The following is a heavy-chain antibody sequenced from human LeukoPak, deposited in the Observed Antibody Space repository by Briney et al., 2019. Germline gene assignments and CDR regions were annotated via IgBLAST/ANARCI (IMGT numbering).Heavy chain of an antibody. Sequence: GGSLRLSCAASGFTFSSYGMHWVRQAPGKGLEWVAVISYDGSNKYYADSVKGRFTISRDNSKNTLYLQMNSLRAEDTAVYYCALSSSWYGGFFDYRGQGTLVTVSS. V-gene: IGHV3-30*03. D-gene: IGHD6-13*01. J-gene: IGHJ4*02. CDR2: ISYDGSNK. CDR3: ALSSSWYGGFFDY. CDR1: GFTFSSYG.